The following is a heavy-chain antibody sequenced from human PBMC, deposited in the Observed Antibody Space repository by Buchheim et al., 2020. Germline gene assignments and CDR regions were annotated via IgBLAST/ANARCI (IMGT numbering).Heavy chain of an antibody. CDR3: AKDLSGSYWSADH. CDR1: GFDFSGCG. Sequence: QVHLVESGGGVVQPGRSLRLSCAASGFDFSGCGMHWGRQAPGKGLEWVAVISSDGNKKYYADPVNGRSTISRDNSRNTLYLQMDSLWPEDTAVYYCAKDLSGSYWSADHWGQGTL. CDR2: ISSDGNKK. D-gene: IGHD1-26*01. V-gene: IGHV3-30*18. J-gene: IGHJ5*02.